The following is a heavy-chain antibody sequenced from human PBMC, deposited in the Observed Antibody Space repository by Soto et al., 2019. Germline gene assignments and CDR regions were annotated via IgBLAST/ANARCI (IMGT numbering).Heavy chain of an antibody. CDR1: GFTFSSYS. V-gene: IGHV3-48*02. J-gene: IGHJ6*02. CDR2: ISSSSSTI. Sequence: EVQLVESGGGLVQPGGSLRLSCAASGFTFSSYSMNWVREAPGKGLEWFSYISSSSSTIYYADSVKGRFTSSRDNAKNSLYLQMNSLRDEDTAVYYCAGGYCSSTSCYFSHYYYGMDVWGQGTTVTVSS. D-gene: IGHD2-2*01. CDR3: AGGYCSSTSCYFSHYYYGMDV.